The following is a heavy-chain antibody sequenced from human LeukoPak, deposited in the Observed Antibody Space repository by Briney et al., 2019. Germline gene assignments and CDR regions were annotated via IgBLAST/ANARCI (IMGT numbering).Heavy chain of an antibody. Sequence: PGGTLRLSCAASGFIFSSYGMTWVRQAPGKGLEWVSYISSSGSTIYYADSVKGRFTISRDNAKNSLYLQMNSLRAEDTAVYYCARASGSYWWFDSWGQGTLVTVSS. CDR3: ARASGSYWWFDS. D-gene: IGHD1-26*01. CDR1: GFIFSSYG. J-gene: IGHJ5*01. CDR2: ISSSGSTI. V-gene: IGHV3-48*03.